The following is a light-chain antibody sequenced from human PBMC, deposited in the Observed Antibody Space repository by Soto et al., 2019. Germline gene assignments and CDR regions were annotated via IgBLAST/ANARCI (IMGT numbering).Light chain of an antibody. Sequence: EIVLRQTPATLSLSPGERATLSCRASQSVSSSFLAWYQHKPGQAPRLLIYDASNRATGIPARFSGSGSGTDFTLTISSLEPEDFAVYYCQQRSNWPLITSGQGTRLE. J-gene: IGKJ5*01. CDR2: DAS. CDR3: QQRSNWPLIT. V-gene: IGKV3-11*01. CDR1: QSVSSSF.